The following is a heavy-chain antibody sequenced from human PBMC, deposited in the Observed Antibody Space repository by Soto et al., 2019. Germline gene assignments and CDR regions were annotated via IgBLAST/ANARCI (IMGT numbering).Heavy chain of an antibody. CDR1: GGSFSGYY. D-gene: IGHD6-13*01. J-gene: IGHJ5*02. CDR2: INHSGST. CDR3: ARGQSSSWHNWFDP. V-gene: IGHV4-34*01. Sequence: QVQLQQWGAGLLKPSETLSLTCAVYGGSFSGYYWSWIRQPPGKGLEWIGEINHSGSTNYNPSLKSRVTXXVXTSXNQFSLKLSSVTAADTAVYYCARGQSSSWHNWFDPWGQGTLVTVSS.